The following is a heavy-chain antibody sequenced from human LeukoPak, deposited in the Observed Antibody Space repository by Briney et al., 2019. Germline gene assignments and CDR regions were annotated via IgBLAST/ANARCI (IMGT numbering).Heavy chain of an antibody. J-gene: IGHJ4*02. Sequence: ASVKVSVTASGYSFTDYYMHWVRQAPGQGLEWMGWINPNSGGTNYAQNFQGRVTLTRGTSISTAYMELSRLRSDDTAVYYCARDLQEPPAPLDYWGQGTLVTVSS. CDR2: INPNSGGT. CDR3: ARDLQEPPAPLDY. CDR1: GYSFTDYY. D-gene: IGHD1-26*01. V-gene: IGHV1-2*02.